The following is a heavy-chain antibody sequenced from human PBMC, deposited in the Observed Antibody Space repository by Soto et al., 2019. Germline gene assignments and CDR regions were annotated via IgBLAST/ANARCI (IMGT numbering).Heavy chain of an antibody. D-gene: IGHD1-1*01. CDR1: GYTFTDYY. J-gene: IGHJ4*02. Sequence: ASVKVSCKSSGYTFTDYYMHWVRQAPGQGLDWMGRINPNNGDTNYAERFQGRVTMTRDTSISTAYMELSRLRSDDTAVYYCVTDNTTVFTGLDYWGQGTLVTVSS. CDR3: VTDNTTVFTGLDY. CDR2: INPNNGDT. V-gene: IGHV1-2*02.